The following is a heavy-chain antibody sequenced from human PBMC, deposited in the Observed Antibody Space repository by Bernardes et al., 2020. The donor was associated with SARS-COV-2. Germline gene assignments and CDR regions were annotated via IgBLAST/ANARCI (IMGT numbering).Heavy chain of an antibody. CDR1: GLIFSNFD. CDR3: ARNGDGYNLVGFDF. CDR2: ISRSGNRL. V-gene: IGHV3-48*03. Sequence: SLRLSCAASGLIFSNFDMNWIRQAPGKGLEWISYISRSGNRLYYADSVKGRFIVSRDNAKNSLYLQMTSLRAEDTAVYYCARNGDGYNLVGFDFWGQGTLLTVSS. D-gene: IGHD5-12*01. J-gene: IGHJ4*02.